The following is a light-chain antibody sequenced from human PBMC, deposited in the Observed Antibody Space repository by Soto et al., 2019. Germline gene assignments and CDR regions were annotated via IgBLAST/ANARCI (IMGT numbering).Light chain of an antibody. V-gene: IGKV3-20*01. CDR2: GVS. CDR3: LHYVNSPPIT. Sequence: ELVLTQSPGTLSLSPGERATLSCRASQSVSSSYLAWYQQKPGQAPRLLIYGVSSRATGIPDMFSGIGSGTDVTLTISRLAPEDFDVDYCLHYVNSPPITFGHVTRLEIK. J-gene: IGKJ5*01. CDR1: QSVSSSY.